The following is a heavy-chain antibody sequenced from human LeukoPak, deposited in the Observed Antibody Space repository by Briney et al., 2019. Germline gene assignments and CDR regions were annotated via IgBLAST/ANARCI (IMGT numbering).Heavy chain of an antibody. CDR2: ISYDGSNK. Sequence: GRSLRLSCAAFGFTFSSYAMHWVRQAPGKGLEWVAVISYDGSNKYYADSVKGRFTISRDNSKNTLYLQMNSLRAEDTAVYYCARPPATAMVTRFDYWGQGTLVTVSS. CDR1: GFTFSSYA. J-gene: IGHJ4*02. CDR3: ARPPATAMVTRFDY. D-gene: IGHD5-18*01. V-gene: IGHV3-30*01.